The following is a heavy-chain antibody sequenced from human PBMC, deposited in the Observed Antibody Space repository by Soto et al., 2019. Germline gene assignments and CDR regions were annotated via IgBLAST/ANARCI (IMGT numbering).Heavy chain of an antibody. J-gene: IGHJ4*02. CDR1: GASIGRGGYY. Sequence: QVQLQESGPGLMKPSQTLSLTCTVSGASIGRGGYYWTWIRQHPGKALEWMGHIHFSGETNYNPSLMGPLTMSIDTSTNQFSLILAAVTAADMAMYYCASDQGGDLDYWGQGTLVTVSS. D-gene: IGHD2-21*01. V-gene: IGHV4-31*01. CDR3: ASDQGGDLDY. CDR2: IHFSGET.